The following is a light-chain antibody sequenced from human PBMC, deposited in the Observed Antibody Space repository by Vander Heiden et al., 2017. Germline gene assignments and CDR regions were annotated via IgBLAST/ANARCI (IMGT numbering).Light chain of an antibody. V-gene: IGKV3D-15*01. J-gene: IGKJ4*01. Sequence: EIVMTQSPATLSVSPGERATVSCRANQSVSGTVAWYQQRPGQTPRLLIYGASTRATGIPARFSGSGSGTEFTLTISSLQSEDFAVYYCQQYKNWPLTFGGGTKVEI. CDR2: GAS. CDR1: QSVSGT. CDR3: QQYKNWPLT.